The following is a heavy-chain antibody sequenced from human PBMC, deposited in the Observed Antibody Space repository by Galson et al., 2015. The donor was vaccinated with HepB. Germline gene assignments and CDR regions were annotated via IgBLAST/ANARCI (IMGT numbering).Heavy chain of an antibody. CDR1: GYSFTSYG. CDR3: ARDRSQYYDILTGYYIADALDI. J-gene: IGHJ3*02. Sequence: SVKVSCKASGYSFTSYGISWVRQAPGQGLEWMGWISGYNGNTNYAQKFQGRVTMTTDTSTSTAYMELRSLRSDDTSVYYCARDRSQYYDILTGYYIADALDIWGQGTMVTVSS. D-gene: IGHD3-9*01. V-gene: IGHV1-18*01. CDR2: ISGYNGNT.